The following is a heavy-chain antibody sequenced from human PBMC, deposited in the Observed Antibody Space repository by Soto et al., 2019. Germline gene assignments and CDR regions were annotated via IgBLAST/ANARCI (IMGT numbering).Heavy chain of an antibody. CDR1: GGSFSGYY. D-gene: IGHD3-10*01. CDR3: ARGHRFYGEPIYGMDV. V-gene: IGHV4-34*01. Sequence: QVQLQQWGAGLLKPSETLSLTCAVYGGSFSGYYWSWIRQPPGKGLEWIGEINHSGSTNYNPSLKSRVTISVDTSKNQFSLKLSSVTAADTAVYYCARGHRFYGEPIYGMDVWGQGTTVTVSS. CDR2: INHSGST. J-gene: IGHJ6*02.